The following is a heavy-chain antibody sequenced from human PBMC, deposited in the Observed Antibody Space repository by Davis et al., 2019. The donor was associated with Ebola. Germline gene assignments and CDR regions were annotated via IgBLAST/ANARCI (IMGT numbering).Heavy chain of an antibody. J-gene: IGHJ5*02. CDR3: ARTKGYSSSWYSAEFDP. V-gene: IGHV4-39*01. Sequence: GSLRLSCTVSGGSISSYYWGWIRQPPGKGLEWIGSIYYSGSTYYNPSLKSRVTISVDTSKNQFSLKLSSVTAADTAVYYCARTKGYSSSWYSAEFDPWGQGTLVTVSS. CDR1: GGSISSYY. D-gene: IGHD6-13*01. CDR2: IYYSGST.